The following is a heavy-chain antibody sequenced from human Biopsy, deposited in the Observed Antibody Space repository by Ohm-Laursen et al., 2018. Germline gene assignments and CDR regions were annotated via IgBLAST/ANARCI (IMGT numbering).Heavy chain of an antibody. D-gene: IGHD3-10*01. Sequence: SLRLSCAASGFTFSDSAVHWVRQASGKGLEWVGRIRSKAKSYATAYDASLTGRFTISRDDSKNTKYLQMNSLKTEATAVYYFTLGGPGFDNWAQGTLVTVSS. CDR2: IRSKAKSYAT. J-gene: IGHJ4*02. CDR3: TLGGPGFDN. V-gene: IGHV3-73*01. CDR1: GFTFSDSA.